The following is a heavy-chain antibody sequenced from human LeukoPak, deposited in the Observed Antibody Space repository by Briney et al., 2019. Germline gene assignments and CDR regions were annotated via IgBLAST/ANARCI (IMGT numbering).Heavy chain of an antibody. D-gene: IGHD6-13*01. CDR2: IYYSGTT. J-gene: IGHJ1*01. CDR1: GGSISNYY. Sequence: SETLSLTCTVSGGSISNYYWSWIRQPPGKGLECIGYIYYSGTTNYNPSLKSRVTISVDTSKNQFSLKLSSVTAADKAVYYCARHGGYSSPYLHWGQGTLVTVSS. CDR3: ARHGGYSSPYLH. V-gene: IGHV4-59*08.